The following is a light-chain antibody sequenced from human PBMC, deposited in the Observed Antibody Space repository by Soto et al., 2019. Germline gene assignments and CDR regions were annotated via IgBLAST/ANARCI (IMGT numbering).Light chain of an antibody. V-gene: IGLV2-14*01. J-gene: IGLJ3*02. CDR3: SSYTSSSTLWV. Sequence: QSALTQPASVSGSPGQSITISCTGTSSDVGGYNYVSWYQQHPGKAPKLMIYDVSNRPSGVSNRFSGSKSGNTGSLTISGRQAEDEADYYCSSYTSSSTLWVFGGGTEVTVL. CDR1: SSDVGGYNY. CDR2: DVS.